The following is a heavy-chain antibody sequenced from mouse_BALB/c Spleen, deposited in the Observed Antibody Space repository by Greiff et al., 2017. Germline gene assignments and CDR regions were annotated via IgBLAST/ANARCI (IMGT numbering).Heavy chain of an antibody. CDR3: ARRGYYGNYNAMDY. CDR2: ISSGGSYT. J-gene: IGHJ4*01. Sequence: EVQLVESGGDLVKPGGSLKLSCAASGFTFSSYGMAWVRQTPDTRLEWVATISSGGSYTYYPDSVKGRFTISRDNAKNTLYLQMGSLKTEDTAMYYCARRGYYGNYNAMDYWGQGTSVTVSS. D-gene: IGHD2-1*01. CDR1: GFTFSSYG. V-gene: IGHV5-6*01.